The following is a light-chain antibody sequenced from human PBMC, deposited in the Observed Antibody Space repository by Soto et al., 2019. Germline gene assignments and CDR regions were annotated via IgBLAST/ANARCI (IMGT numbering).Light chain of an antibody. Sequence: DIQMTQSPSTLSASVGDKVPIACRASQNIGVWLAWYQQKPGKVPSLLIYKTSTLEDGVPSRFSGTGSGTDFTLTISSLQPDDFATYYCQQWSLYSWTFGQGTKVDIK. J-gene: IGKJ1*01. CDR1: QNIGVW. CDR3: QQWSLYSWT. CDR2: KTS. V-gene: IGKV1-5*03.